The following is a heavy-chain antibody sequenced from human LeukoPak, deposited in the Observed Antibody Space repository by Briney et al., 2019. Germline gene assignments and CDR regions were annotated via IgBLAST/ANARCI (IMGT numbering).Heavy chain of an antibody. J-gene: IGHJ4*02. V-gene: IGHV4-61*02. Sequence: SETLSLTCTASGGSINGGNYYWTWIRQPAGKGLEWIVRISPSGSTNYNPSLTSRVTISVDTSKNQFSLKLSSVTAADTAVYYCARCSITFGGVIGDWGQGTLVTVSS. D-gene: IGHD3-16*02. CDR3: ARCSITFGGVIGD. CDR2: ISPSGST. CDR1: GGSINGGNYY.